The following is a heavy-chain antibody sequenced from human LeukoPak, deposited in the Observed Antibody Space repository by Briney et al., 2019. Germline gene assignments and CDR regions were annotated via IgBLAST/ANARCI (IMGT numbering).Heavy chain of an antibody. J-gene: IGHJ4*02. CDR1: GFTFSDYY. D-gene: IGHD1-26*01. V-gene: IGHV3-11*04. CDR2: ISSSGSSI. CDR3: ASHSGSYQFDY. Sequence: GGSLRLSCAASGFTFSDYYMNWIRQAPGKGLEWVSYISSSGSSIYYADSVKGRFTSSRDNAKNSLYLQMNSLRAEDTAVYYCASHSGSYQFDYWGQGTLVTVSS.